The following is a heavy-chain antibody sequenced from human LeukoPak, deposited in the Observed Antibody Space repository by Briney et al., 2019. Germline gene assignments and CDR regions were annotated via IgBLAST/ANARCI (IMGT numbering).Heavy chain of an antibody. CDR2: IYWDDDK. Sequence: SLPTPVKPPQTLTLTSTFSGFSLSTSGMGVACVRQPPGKALEWLALIYWDDDKLYSPSLKSRLTITKDTSNNQVVLTMTNMYPVDTATYYCAHRGNYYDGSGYLGYWGQGILVTVSS. D-gene: IGHD3-22*01. CDR3: AHRGNYYDGSGYLGY. V-gene: IGHV2-5*02. CDR1: GFSLSTSGMG. J-gene: IGHJ4*02.